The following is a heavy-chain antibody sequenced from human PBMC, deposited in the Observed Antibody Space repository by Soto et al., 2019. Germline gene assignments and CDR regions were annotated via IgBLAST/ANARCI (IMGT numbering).Heavy chain of an antibody. CDR3: ARSPSASAVAGDYFAS. D-gene: IGHD6-19*01. CDR2: INHSGST. Sequence: QGQLQQWGAGPLKPSQTLSLTCAVYGGSFSGYYWSWIRQPPGKGREWIGEINHSGSTNYNPSLKSRVTILVDASKNQFSLKLSSVTAADTAVYFCARSPSASAVAGDYFASWGQGTLVTVSS. CDR1: GGSFSGYY. V-gene: IGHV4-34*01. J-gene: IGHJ4*02.